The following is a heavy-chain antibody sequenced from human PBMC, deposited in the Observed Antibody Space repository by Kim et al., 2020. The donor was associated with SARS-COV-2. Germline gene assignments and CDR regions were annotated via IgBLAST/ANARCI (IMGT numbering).Heavy chain of an antibody. D-gene: IGHD2-21*02. J-gene: IGHJ3*02. V-gene: IGHV4-4*02. CDR3: ARDLAMTFSFDI. Sequence: NYNPCLKSRVTISVDKSKHQFSLKLSAVTAADTAVYYCARDLAMTFSFDIWGQGTMVTVSS.